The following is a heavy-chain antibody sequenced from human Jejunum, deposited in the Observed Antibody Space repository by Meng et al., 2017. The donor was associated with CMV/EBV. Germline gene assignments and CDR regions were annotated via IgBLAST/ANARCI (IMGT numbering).Heavy chain of an antibody. V-gene: IGHV3-23*03. D-gene: IGHD2-21*01. CDR2: IYTSGRAT. CDR3: ARDPGNSYCGGDCYFD. Sequence: TFSNYAMNWVRQAPGKGLEWVSVIYTSGRATYYADSVNGRFTISRDNSKNTLYLQMNSLRAEDTAIYYCARDPGNSYCGGDCYFDWGQGTLVTVSS. J-gene: IGHJ4*02. CDR1: TFSNYA.